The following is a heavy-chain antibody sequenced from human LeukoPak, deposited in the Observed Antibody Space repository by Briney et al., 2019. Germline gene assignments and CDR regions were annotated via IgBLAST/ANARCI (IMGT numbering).Heavy chain of an antibody. D-gene: IGHD1-1*01. V-gene: IGHV3-23*01. CDR1: GFTFSSYA. Sequence: GGSLRLSCAASGFTFSSYAMSWVRQAPGKGLEWVSAISGSGGTTYYADSVMGRFTISRDNSKNMLYLQMNSLRAEDTAVYYCAKSLSDNYFYYYYMDVWGKGTTVTVSS. J-gene: IGHJ6*03. CDR3: AKSLSDNYFYYYYMDV. CDR2: ISGSGGTT.